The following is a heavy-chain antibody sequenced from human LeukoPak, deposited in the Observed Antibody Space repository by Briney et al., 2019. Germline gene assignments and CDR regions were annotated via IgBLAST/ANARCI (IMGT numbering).Heavy chain of an antibody. J-gene: IGHJ4*02. CDR1: GFTVSSNY. Sequence: GGSLRLSCAASGFTVSSNYMSWVRQAPEKGLEWVSSISSSSSYIYYADSVKGRFTISRDNAKNSLYLQMNSLRAEDTAVYYCARDYYYDSSGYLPTGFDYWGQGTLVTVSS. D-gene: IGHD3-22*01. CDR2: ISSSSSYI. CDR3: ARDYYYDSSGYLPTGFDY. V-gene: IGHV3-21*01.